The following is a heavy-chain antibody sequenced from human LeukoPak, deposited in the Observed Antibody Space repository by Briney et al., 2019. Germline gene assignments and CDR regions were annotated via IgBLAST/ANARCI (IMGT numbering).Heavy chain of an antibody. Sequence: SETLSLTCTVSGGSISSYYWSWIRQPPGKGLEWIGYIYYSGSTNYNPSLKSRVTISVDTSKNQFSLKLSPVTAADTAVYYCARGYYGSGSLYYFDYWGQGTLVTVSS. J-gene: IGHJ4*02. CDR3: ARGYYGSGSLYYFDY. D-gene: IGHD3-10*01. CDR2: IYYSGST. V-gene: IGHV4-59*01. CDR1: GGSISSYY.